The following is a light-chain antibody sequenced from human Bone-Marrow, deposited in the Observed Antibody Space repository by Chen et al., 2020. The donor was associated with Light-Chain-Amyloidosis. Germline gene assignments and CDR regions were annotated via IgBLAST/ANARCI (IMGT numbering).Light chain of an antibody. Sequence: QSALTQPASVSGSPGQSITISCTGTSSDVGGDNHVSWYQQHPDKAPKLMIYEVTNRPSWVPDHFSGSKSDNTASMTIAGLQTEDEADYFCSSYTITNTLGFGSGTRVTVL. CDR1: SSDVGGDNH. J-gene: IGLJ1*01. CDR2: EVT. CDR3: SSYTITNTLG. V-gene: IGLV2-14*01.